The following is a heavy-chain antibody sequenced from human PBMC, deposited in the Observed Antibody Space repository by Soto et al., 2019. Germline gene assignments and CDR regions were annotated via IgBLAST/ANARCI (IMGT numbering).Heavy chain of an antibody. V-gene: IGHV1-69*13. D-gene: IGHD3-10*01. Sequence: GASLKVSCKASGGTFSSYAISWVRQAPGQGLEWMGGIIPIFGTANYAQKFQGRVTITADESTSTAYMELSSLRSEDTAVYYCARKGIGLVPHYYYYGMDVWGQGTTVTVSS. CDR3: ARKGIGLVPHYYYYGMDV. J-gene: IGHJ6*02. CDR1: GGTFSSYA. CDR2: IIPIFGTA.